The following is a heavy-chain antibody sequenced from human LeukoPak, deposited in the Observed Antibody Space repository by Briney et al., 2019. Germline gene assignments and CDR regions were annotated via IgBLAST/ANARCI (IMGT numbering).Heavy chain of an antibody. J-gene: IGHJ3*02. CDR3: AKEKAARVTVEAFDI. CDR1: GFTFSRYG. V-gene: IGHV3-30*18. Sequence: PGGSLRLSCAASGFTFSRYGMHWVREAPGRGREWVAVISYDGSNKYYADSVKGRFTISRDNSKNTLYLQMNNLRAEDTAVDYCAKEKAARVTVEAFDIWGQGTMATVSS. D-gene: IGHD5-18*01. CDR2: ISYDGSNK.